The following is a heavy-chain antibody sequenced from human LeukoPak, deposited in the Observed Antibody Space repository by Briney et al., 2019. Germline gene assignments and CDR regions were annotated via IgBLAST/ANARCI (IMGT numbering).Heavy chain of an antibody. V-gene: IGHV4-4*07. CDR2: IYTSGST. D-gene: IGHD4-17*01. CDR1: GGSISSYY. Sequence: SETLSHTCTVSGGSISSYYWSWIRQPAGKGLEWIGRIYTSGSTNYNPSLKSRVTMSADTSKNQFSLKLSSVAAADTAVYYCARDLFECTVTTCGYYMDVWGKGTTVTVSS. J-gene: IGHJ6*03. CDR3: ARDLFECTVTTCGYYMDV.